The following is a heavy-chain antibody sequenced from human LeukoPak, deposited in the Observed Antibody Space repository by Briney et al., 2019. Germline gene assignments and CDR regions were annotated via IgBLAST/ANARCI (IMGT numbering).Heavy chain of an antibody. V-gene: IGHV3-49*04. J-gene: IGHJ6*03. Sequence: LARSVRLSCTASGFTFGDYAMSWVRQAPGKGLEWVGFIRSKAYGGTTDYAASGKGRFTISRDDSKSIVYLQMNSLKTEDTTVYYCTRGLDTAMAYYYYYMDVWGRGTTVTVSS. CDR3: TRGLDTAMAYYYYYMDV. CDR1: GFTFGDYA. D-gene: IGHD5-18*01. CDR2: IRSKAYGGTT.